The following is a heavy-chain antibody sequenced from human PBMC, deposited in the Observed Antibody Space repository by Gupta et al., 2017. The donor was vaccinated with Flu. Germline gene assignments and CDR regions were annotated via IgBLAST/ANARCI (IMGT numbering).Heavy chain of an antibody. J-gene: IGHJ3*02. CDR3: ARDLELSPNTFDS. V-gene: IGHV4-61*02. Sequence: VQLQESGPGLVKPSQTLSLTCTVSGGSISSGSFYWSWIRQPAGKGLEWSGRLYTSGSTNYNPSRKSRVTISVDTSKNQFSLKLSSVTAADTAVYYCARDLELSPNTFDSWGQGTLVTGSS. CDR2: LYTSGST. CDR1: GGSISSGSFY. D-gene: IGHD1-26*01.